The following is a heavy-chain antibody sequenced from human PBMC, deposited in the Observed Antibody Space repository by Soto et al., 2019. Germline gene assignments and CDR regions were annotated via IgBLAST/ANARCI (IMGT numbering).Heavy chain of an antibody. Sequence: ASVKVSCKASGYTFTSYGISWVRQAPGQGLEWMGWISANSGSTNYAQKLQGRVTMTRDTSISTAYMELSRLRSDDTAVYYCARDSGYYYYGMDVWGQGTTVTVSS. CDR2: ISANSGST. D-gene: IGHD1-26*01. CDR3: ARDSGYYYYGMDV. J-gene: IGHJ6*02. V-gene: IGHV1-18*01. CDR1: GYTFTSYG.